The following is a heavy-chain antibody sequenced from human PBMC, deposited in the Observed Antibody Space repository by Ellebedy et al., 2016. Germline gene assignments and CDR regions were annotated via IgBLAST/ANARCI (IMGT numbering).Heavy chain of an antibody. CDR2: IVSSGREA. V-gene: IGHV3-21*06. Sequence: GGSLRLXCAASGFIFSVTGMTWIRQAPGKGLEWVATIVSSGREAYYADPLKGRFTISRDNAMNSVYLQMNSLSVEDTAVYYCTRDGSEWSRDYWGQGTLVTVSS. J-gene: IGHJ4*02. CDR1: GFIFSVTG. D-gene: IGHD3-3*01. CDR3: TRDGSEWSRDY.